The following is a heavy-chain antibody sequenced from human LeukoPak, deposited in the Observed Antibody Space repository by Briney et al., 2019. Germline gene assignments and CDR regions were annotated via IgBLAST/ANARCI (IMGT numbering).Heavy chain of an antibody. V-gene: IGHV4-61*02. CDR1: GDSISSGDYY. CDR3: ARAPRVAAAAEAFDY. CDR2: ISSSGST. D-gene: IGHD2-2*01. Sequence: SETLSLTCTVSGDSISSGDYYWSWIRQPAGKGLEWIGRISSSGSTNYNPSLKSRVTISVDTSKNQFSLKLSSVTAADTAVYYCARAPRVAAAAEAFDYWGQGTLVTVSS. J-gene: IGHJ4*02.